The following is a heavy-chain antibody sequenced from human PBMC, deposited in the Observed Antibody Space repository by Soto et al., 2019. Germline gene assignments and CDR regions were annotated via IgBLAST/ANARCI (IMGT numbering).Heavy chain of an antibody. V-gene: IGHV3-15*07. CDR2: IKSKTDGGTT. CDR1: GFTFSNAW. Sequence: EVQLVESGGGLVKPRGSLRLSCAASGFTFSNAWMNWVRQAPGKGLEWVGRIKSKTDGGTTDYAAPVKGRFTISRDDSKNTLYLQMNSLKTEDTAVYYCTFMIVVLMRDYWGQGTLVTVSS. D-gene: IGHD3-22*01. J-gene: IGHJ4*02. CDR3: TFMIVVLMRDY.